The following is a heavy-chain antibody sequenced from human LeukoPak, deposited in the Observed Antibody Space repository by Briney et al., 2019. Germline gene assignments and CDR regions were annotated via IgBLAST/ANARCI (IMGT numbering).Heavy chain of an antibody. Sequence: GGSLRLSCAASGFTFSSYWMTWVRQAPGKGLEWVANIKQDGSEKYYVDSVKGRFTISRDNAKNSLSLQMNSLRAEDTAVYYCTGSFGELSFFAYWGQGTLVTVSS. CDR3: TGSFGELSFFAY. CDR2: IKQDGSEK. V-gene: IGHV3-7*01. J-gene: IGHJ4*02. D-gene: IGHD3-10*01. CDR1: GFTFSSYW.